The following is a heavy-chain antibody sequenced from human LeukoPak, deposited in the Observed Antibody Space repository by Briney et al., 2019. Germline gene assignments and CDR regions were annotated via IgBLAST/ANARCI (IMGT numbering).Heavy chain of an antibody. Sequence: PSETLSLTCAVYGGSFSGYYWSWIRQPPGKGLEWIGEINHSGSTNYNPSLKSRVTISVDTSKNQFSLKLSSVTAADTAVYYCARHWGISGGDMNNWFDPWGQGTLVTVSS. CDR1: GGSFSGYY. CDR3: ARHWGISGGDMNNWFDP. D-gene: IGHD2-21*02. CDR2: INHSGST. J-gene: IGHJ5*02. V-gene: IGHV4-34*01.